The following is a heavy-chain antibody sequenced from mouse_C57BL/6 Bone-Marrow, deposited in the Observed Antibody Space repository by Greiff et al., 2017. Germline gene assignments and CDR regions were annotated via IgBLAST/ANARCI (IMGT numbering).Heavy chain of an antibody. CDR1: GIDFSRYW. D-gene: IGHD4-1*01. Sequence: EAGGIDFSRYWMSWVRRAPGKGLEWIGEINPDSSTINYAPSLKDKFIISRDNAKNTLYLQMSKVRSEDTALYYCARPLGRAWFAYWGQGTLVTVSA. J-gene: IGHJ3*01. CDR3: ARPLGRAWFAY. V-gene: IGHV4-1*01. CDR2: INPDSSTI.